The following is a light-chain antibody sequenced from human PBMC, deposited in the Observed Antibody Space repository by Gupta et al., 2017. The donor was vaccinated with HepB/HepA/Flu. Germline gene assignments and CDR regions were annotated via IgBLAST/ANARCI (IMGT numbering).Light chain of an antibody. CDR1: HDITNW. CDR3: QQDNSSPFT. Sequence: DIQLTQSPSTVSSSVGDRATITCRASHDITNWLAWYQQKPGQAPKLLIYAASSWHIGVPSRFSGSGSGTVFTLTISSLQPEDFAIYYCQQDNSSPFTFGHGTKVDIK. J-gene: IGKJ3*01. CDR2: AAS. V-gene: IGKV1-12*01.